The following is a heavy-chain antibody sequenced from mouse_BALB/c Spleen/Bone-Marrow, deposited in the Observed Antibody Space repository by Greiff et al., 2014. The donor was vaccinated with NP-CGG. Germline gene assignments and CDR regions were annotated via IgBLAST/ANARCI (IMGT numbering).Heavy chain of an antibody. J-gene: IGHJ1*01. CDR2: IYPGNSDT. V-gene: IGHV1-5*01. CDR1: GYSFTSYW. D-gene: IGHD4-1*01. CDR3: TRNWDWYFDV. Sequence: EVQLKQSGTVLTRPGASVKMSCKASGYSFTSYWMHWVKQRPGQGLEWIGAIYPGNSDTTYNQKFKGKAKLTAVTSASTAYMGLSSLTNEDSAVYYCTRNWDWYFDVWGAGTTVTVSS.